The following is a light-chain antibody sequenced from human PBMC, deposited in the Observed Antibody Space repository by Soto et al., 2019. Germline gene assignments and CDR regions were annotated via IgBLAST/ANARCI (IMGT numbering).Light chain of an antibody. CDR2: ASS. V-gene: IGKV3-20*01. J-gene: IGKJ5*01. CDR3: HLYGISPH. CDR1: QSRGSNF. Sequence: EIVLTQSPGTLSFSPGERATLSCKTSQSRGSNFLAWYQHKPGQAPRLLIYASSNRATGIPDRFSGSASGTDFPLTINRLEPDDFAVYYCHLYGISPHFGQGTRPEI.